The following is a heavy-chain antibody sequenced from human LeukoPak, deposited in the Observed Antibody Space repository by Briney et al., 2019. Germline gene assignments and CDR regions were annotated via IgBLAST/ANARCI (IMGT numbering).Heavy chain of an antibody. CDR2: INTNTGNP. D-gene: IGHD4-23*01. CDR3: ARTLSGGNYVFFDFDY. V-gene: IGHV7-4-1*02. Sequence: GASVTVSCKASGYTFTSYPINWVRQAPGQGLEWMGWINTNTGNPTYAQDFTGRFVFSLDTSVSTAYLQISSLKAEDTAVYYCARTLSGGNYVFFDFDYWGQGTLVTVSS. CDR1: GYTFTSYP. J-gene: IGHJ4*02.